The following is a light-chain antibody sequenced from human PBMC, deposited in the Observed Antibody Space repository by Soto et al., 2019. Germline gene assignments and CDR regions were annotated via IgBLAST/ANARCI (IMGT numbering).Light chain of an antibody. CDR1: SSNIGAGYD. CDR2: GNN. Sequence: QSVVTQPPPESGAPGQRVTISCTGSSSNIGAGYDVHWYQQLPGTAPKLLIYGNNNRPSGVPDRFSGSKSGTSASLAITGLQAEDEADYYCQSYDSSLSGPVFGGGTKLTVL. CDR3: QSYDSSLSGPV. J-gene: IGLJ2*01. V-gene: IGLV1-40*01.